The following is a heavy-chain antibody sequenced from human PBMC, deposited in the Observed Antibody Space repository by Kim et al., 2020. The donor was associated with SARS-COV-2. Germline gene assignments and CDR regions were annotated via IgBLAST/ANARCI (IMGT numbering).Heavy chain of an antibody. CDR2: INHSGST. V-gene: IGHV4-34*01. Sequence: SETLSLTCAVYGGSFSGYYWSWIRQPPGKGLEWIGEINHSGSTNYNPSLKSRVTISVGTSKNQFSLKLSSVTAADTAVYYCARAQLLWLTTWGQGTLVTVSS. CDR3: ARAQLLWLTT. J-gene: IGHJ4*02. D-gene: IGHD5-18*01. CDR1: GGSFSGYY.